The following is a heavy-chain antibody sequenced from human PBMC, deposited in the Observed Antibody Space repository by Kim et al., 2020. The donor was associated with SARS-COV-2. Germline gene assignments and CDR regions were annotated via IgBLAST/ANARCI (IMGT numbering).Heavy chain of an antibody. CDR3: AGFPNYYGMDV. CDR1: GFTFSSYA. V-gene: IGHV3-23*03. Sequence: GGSLRLSCAASGFTFSSYAMSWVRQAPGKGLEWVSVIYSGGSSTYYADSVKGRFTISRDNSKNTLYLQMNSLIAEDTAVYYCAGFPNYYGMDVLGQGTTV. CDR2: IYSGGSST. J-gene: IGHJ6*02.